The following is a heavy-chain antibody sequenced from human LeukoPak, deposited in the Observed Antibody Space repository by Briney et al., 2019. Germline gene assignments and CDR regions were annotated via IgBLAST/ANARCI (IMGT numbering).Heavy chain of an antibody. CDR3: ARDSSSWYFNNWFDP. J-gene: IGHJ5*02. V-gene: IGHV1-3*01. CDR1: GYTFTSYA. Sequence: ASVKVSCKASGYTFTSYAMHWVRQAPGQRLEWMGWINAGNGNTKYSQKFQGRVTITRDTSASTAYMELSSLRSEDTAVYYCARDSSSWYFNNWFDPWGQGTLVTVSS. D-gene: IGHD6-13*01. CDR2: INAGNGNT.